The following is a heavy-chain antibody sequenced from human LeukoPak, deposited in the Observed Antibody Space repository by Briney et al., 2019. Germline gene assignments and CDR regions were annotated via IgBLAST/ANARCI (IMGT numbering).Heavy chain of an antibody. CDR2: INPNSGGT. V-gene: IGHV1-2*02. CDR1: GYTFTGYY. J-gene: IGHJ6*02. Sequence: ASVKVSCKASGYTFTGYYMHWVRQAPGQGLEWMGWINPNSGGTNYAQKFQGRVTMTRDTSISTAYMELNRLRSDDTAVYYCARVLYDILTGSYGMDVWGQGTTVTVSS. CDR3: ARVLYDILTGSYGMDV. D-gene: IGHD3-9*01.